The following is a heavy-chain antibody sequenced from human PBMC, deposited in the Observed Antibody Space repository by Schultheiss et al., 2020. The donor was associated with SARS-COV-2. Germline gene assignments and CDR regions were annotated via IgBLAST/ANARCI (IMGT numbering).Heavy chain of an antibody. Sequence: ASVKVSCKASGYTFTSYAMHWVRQAPGQRLEWMGWINAGNGNTKYSQKFQGRVTITRDTSASTAYMELSSLRSEDTAVYYCARGKSIYYDSNRPYYFDYWGQGTLVTVSS. CDR3: ARGKSIYYDSNRPYYFDY. V-gene: IGHV1-3*01. CDR1: GYTFTSYA. CDR2: INAGNGNT. D-gene: IGHD3-22*01. J-gene: IGHJ4*02.